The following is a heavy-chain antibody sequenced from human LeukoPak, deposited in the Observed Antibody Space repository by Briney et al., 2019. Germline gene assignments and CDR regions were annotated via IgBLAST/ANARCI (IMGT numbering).Heavy chain of an antibody. D-gene: IGHD3-22*01. V-gene: IGHV3-30-3*01. CDR2: ISYDGSNK. CDR3: AKDYYYDSSGYYGVFDY. Sequence: PGGSLRLSCAASGFTFSSYAMHWVRQAPGKGLEWVAVISYDGSNKYYADSVKGRFTVSRDNSKNTLYLQMNSLRAEDTAVYYCAKDYYYDSSGYYGVFDYWGQGTLVTVSS. CDR1: GFTFSSYA. J-gene: IGHJ4*02.